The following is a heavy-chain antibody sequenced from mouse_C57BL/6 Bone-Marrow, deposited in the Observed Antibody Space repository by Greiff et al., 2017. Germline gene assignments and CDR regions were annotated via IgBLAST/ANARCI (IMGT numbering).Heavy chain of an antibody. CDR1: GYTFTDYN. Sequence: EVQLQQSGPELVKPGASVKMSCKASGYTFTDYNMHWVKQSHGKSLEWIGYINPNNGGTSYNQKFKGKATLTVNKSSSTAYMQLRSLTSEDAAVYYCARERFCYYGFAYGGRGTRVTVSA. D-gene: IGHD1-1*01. CDR3: ARERFCYYGFAY. CDR2: INPNNGGT. V-gene: IGHV1-22*01. J-gene: IGHJ3*01.